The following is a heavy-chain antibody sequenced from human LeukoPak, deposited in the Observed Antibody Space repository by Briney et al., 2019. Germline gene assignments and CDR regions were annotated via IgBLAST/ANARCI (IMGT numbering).Heavy chain of an antibody. V-gene: IGHV3-30*03. J-gene: IGHJ4*02. CDR1: GFTFSSYG. CDR3: ARDECSSTSCYRTKGVDY. D-gene: IGHD2-2*01. Sequence: GGSLRLSCAASGFTFSSYGMHWVRQAPGKGLEWAAVISYDGSNKYYADSVKGRFTISRDNSKNTLYLQMNSLRAEDTAMYYCARDECSSTSCYRTKGVDYWGQGTLVTVSS. CDR2: ISYDGSNK.